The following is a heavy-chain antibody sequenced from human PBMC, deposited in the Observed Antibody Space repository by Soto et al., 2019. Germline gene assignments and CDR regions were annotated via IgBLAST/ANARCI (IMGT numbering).Heavy chain of an antibody. V-gene: IGHV3-11*01. CDR1: GFTFSDYY. J-gene: IGHJ6*03. CDR3: ARVHPPVYCSVTSCSSDPQYYYYIDMDV. Sequence: QVQLVESGGGLVKPGGSLRLSCAASGFTFSDYYMSWIRQAPGEGLEWVSYISSSGSTRYYADSVKGRFTISRDNANSSLSLQMDSLIAEDTAVYFCARVHPPVYCSVTSCSSDPQYYYYIDMDVWGKGTTVTVSS. CDR2: ISSSGSTR. D-gene: IGHD2-2*01.